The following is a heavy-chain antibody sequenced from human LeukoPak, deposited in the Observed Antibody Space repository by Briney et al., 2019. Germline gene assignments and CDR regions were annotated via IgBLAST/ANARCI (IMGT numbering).Heavy chain of an antibody. CDR3: ARDRNHSSGSFSYDC. D-gene: IGHD3-10*01. Sequence: SETLSLTCTVSGASTSSYYWSWIRQPPGKGLEWIGYIYYSGSTNYNPSLKSRVTISVDTSKNQFSLKLSSVTAADTAVYYCARDRNHSSGSFSYDCWGQGTLVTVSS. J-gene: IGHJ4*02. V-gene: IGHV4-59*01. CDR2: IYYSGST. CDR1: GASTSSYY.